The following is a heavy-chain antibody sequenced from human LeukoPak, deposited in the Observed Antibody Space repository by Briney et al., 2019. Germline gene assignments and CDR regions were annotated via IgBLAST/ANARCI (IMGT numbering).Heavy chain of an antibody. CDR1: GYIFATYL. CDR3: ARGAGCSSTSCYRDYYYYRAV. Sequence: GESLKISCKGSGYIFATYLIALVRQMPGQGLEWMGIIYPGDSDTRDSPSFQGQVTISADKSISTAYLQWSSLKASDSAMYYCARGAGCSSTSCYRDYYYYRAVWGKGTTVTVSS. J-gene: IGHJ6*03. V-gene: IGHV5-51*01. D-gene: IGHD2-2*02. CDR2: IYPGDSDT.